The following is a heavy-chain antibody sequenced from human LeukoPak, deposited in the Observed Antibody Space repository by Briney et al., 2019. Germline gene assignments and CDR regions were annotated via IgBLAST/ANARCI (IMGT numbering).Heavy chain of an antibody. CDR3: ARDHFKPPDVGDYRGYYYYGMDV. Sequence: SVNLSCKASGATFSSYAISWARQPPGQGLEWMGRIIPIHGIANYEQKFQGRVTITAAKSTSTAYMELTSLTSDDTAVYSCARDHFKPPDVGDYRGYYYYGMDVWGQGTTVTVSS. J-gene: IGHJ6*02. CDR2: IIPIHGIA. CDR1: GATFSSYA. V-gene: IGHV1-69*04. D-gene: IGHD4-17*01.